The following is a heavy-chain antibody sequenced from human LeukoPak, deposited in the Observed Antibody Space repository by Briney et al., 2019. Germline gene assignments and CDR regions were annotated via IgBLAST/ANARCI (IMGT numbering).Heavy chain of an antibody. D-gene: IGHD4-23*01. Sequence: PGGSLRLSCAASGFTFSSYAMSWVRQAPGKGLEWVAAISGSGGSTYYADSVKGRFTISRDNSKNTLYLQMNSLRAEDTAVYYCAKDLVRGSPTPPGFDYWGQGTLVTVSS. V-gene: IGHV3-23*01. CDR3: AKDLVRGSPTPPGFDY. CDR1: GFTFSSYA. CDR2: ISGSGGST. J-gene: IGHJ4*02.